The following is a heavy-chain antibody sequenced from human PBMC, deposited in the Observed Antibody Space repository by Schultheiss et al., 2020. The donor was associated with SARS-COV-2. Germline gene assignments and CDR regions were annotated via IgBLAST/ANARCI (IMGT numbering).Heavy chain of an antibody. CDR3: AREGYYYGSGTKKYYYYMDV. CDR2: IYHSGST. Sequence: SETLSLTCTVSGGSISSYYWSWIRQPPGKGLEWIGYIYHSGSTNYNPSLKSRVTISVDTSKNQFSLKLSSVTAADTAVYYCAREGYYYGSGTKKYYYYMDVWGKGTTVTFSS. V-gene: IGHV4-59*12. D-gene: IGHD3-10*01. CDR1: GGSISSYY. J-gene: IGHJ6*03.